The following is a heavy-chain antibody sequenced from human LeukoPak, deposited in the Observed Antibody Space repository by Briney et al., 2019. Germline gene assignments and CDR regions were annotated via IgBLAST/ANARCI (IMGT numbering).Heavy chain of an antibody. CDR2: FYYSGHT. CDR1: GGSISSYY. V-gene: IGHV4-59*08. Sequence: SSETLSLTCTVSGGSISSYYWSWIRQPPGKGLEWIGYFYYSGHTNYNPSLKSRVTISVDTSKNQFSLKLSSVTAADTAVHYCARLVSSDFWSGYDYYYGMDVWGQGTTVTVSS. D-gene: IGHD3-3*01. J-gene: IGHJ6*02. CDR3: ARLVSSDFWSGYDYYYGMDV.